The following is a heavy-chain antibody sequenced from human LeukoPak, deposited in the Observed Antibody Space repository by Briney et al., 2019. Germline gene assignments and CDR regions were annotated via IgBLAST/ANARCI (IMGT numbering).Heavy chain of an antibody. CDR1: GFTFDDYA. V-gene: IGHV3-9*01. CDR2: ISWNSGSI. CDR3: AKGLLRAYLDWKYDAFDI. D-gene: IGHD3-9*01. Sequence: PGGSPRLSCAASGFTFDDYAMHWVRQAPGKGLEWVSGISWNSGSIGYADSVKGRFTISRDNAKNSLYLQMNSLRAEDTALYYCAKGLLRAYLDWKYDAFDIWGQGTMVTVSS. J-gene: IGHJ3*02.